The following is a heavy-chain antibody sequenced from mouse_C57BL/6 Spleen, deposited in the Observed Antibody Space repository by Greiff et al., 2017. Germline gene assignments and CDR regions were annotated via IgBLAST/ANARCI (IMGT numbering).Heavy chain of an antibody. Sequence: VQLQQSGAELVKPGASVKLSCTASGFNIKDYYMHWVKQRTEQGLEWIGKIDPEDAETKYAPKFQGKATITADTSSNTAYLQLSSLTSEDTAVYYCARSGGSNYAWFAYGGEGPLVTVSA. V-gene: IGHV14-2*01. CDR3: ARSGGSNYAWFAY. CDR1: GFNIKDYY. CDR2: IDPEDAET. J-gene: IGHJ3*01. D-gene: IGHD2-5*01.